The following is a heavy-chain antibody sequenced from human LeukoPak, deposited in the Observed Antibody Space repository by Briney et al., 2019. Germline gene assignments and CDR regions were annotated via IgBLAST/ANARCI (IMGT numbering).Heavy chain of an antibody. Sequence: SETLSLPCTVSGLSFSNYNYYWGWIRQSPGKSVEWIASIHYVGSTYYHPSLKSRLTISVDTSKNQFSLNLSSVTAADTAVYYCARQNNFDFRSGFFDYWGLGALVTVSS. D-gene: IGHD3-3*01. CDR1: GLSFSNYNYY. CDR3: ARQNNFDFRSGFFDY. J-gene: IGHJ4*02. CDR2: IHYVGST. V-gene: IGHV4-39*01.